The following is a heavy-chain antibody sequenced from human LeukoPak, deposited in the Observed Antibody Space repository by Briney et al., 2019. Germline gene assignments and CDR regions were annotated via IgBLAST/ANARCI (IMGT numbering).Heavy chain of an antibody. Sequence: SETLSLTCAVYGGSFSGYYWSWIRQPPGKGLEWIGYIYTSGSTNYNPSLKSRVTISVDTSKNQFSLKLSSVTAADTAVYYCARSYSSSWYESGYYMDAWGKGTTVTVSS. J-gene: IGHJ6*03. CDR2: IYTSGST. CDR3: ARSYSSSWYESGYYMDA. D-gene: IGHD6-13*01. CDR1: GGSFSGYY. V-gene: IGHV4-4*09.